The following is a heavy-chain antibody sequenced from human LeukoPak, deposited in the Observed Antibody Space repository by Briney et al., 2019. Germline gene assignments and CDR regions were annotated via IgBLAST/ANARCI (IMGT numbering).Heavy chain of an antibody. D-gene: IGHD6-13*01. V-gene: IGHV4-4*02. CDR3: ATTAAGNFQH. Sequence: SETLSLTCAVSGGSISSSNWWSWVRQPPGKGLEWIGEIYHSGSTDYNPSLRSRITISVDTSKNQFSLKLSSVTAADTAVYYCATTAAGNFQHWGQGTLVTVSS. CDR2: IYHSGST. J-gene: IGHJ1*01. CDR1: GGSISSSNW.